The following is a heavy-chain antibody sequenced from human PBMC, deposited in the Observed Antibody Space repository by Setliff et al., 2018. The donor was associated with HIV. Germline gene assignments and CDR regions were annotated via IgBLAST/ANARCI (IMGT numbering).Heavy chain of an antibody. CDR3: ASGRGAKGGYDYFGS. V-gene: IGHV4-31*03. Sequence: PSETLSLTCTVSSGPISNGGFYWSWIRQLPGKGLEWIGYIYYSGATYYNPSLKNRVTISLDTSKSQFSLKLTSVTAADTALYYCASGRGAKGGYDYFGSWGQGTLVTVSS. J-gene: IGHJ4*02. CDR2: IYYSGAT. D-gene: IGHD5-12*01. CDR1: SGPISNGGFY.